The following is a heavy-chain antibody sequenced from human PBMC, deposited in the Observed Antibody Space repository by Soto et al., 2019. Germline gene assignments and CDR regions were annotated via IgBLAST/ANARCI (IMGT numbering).Heavy chain of an antibody. V-gene: IGHV5-51*01. D-gene: IGHD3-22*01. Sequence: PGESLKISCRTSGYKFTSSWMAWVRQMPGKGLEWMGIIFPSDSDTRYSPSFQGQVTISADRSTSTVFLQWASLKASDTAVYFCARKDKSGYFNWFDPWGQGTLVTVYS. CDR3: ARKDKSGYFNWFDP. CDR2: IFPSDSDT. CDR1: GYKFTSSW. J-gene: IGHJ5*02.